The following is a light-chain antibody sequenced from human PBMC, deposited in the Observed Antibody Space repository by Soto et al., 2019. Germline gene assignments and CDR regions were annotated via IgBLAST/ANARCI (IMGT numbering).Light chain of an antibody. CDR2: DVG. V-gene: IGLV2-14*03. Sequence: QSALTQPASVSGSPGQSITISCTGTHSDIGNYNYVSWYQHLPGKAPKLMIYDVGSRPSGVSSRFSGSESGNTASLAISGLQAEDEADYYCNSYREDHPRFYVFGTGTKVTVL. J-gene: IGLJ1*01. CDR1: HSDIGNYNY. CDR3: NSYREDHPRFYV.